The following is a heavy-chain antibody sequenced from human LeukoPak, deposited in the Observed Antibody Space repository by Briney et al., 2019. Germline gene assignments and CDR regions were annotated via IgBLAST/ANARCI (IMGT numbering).Heavy chain of an antibody. V-gene: IGHV1-46*01. D-gene: IGHD6-13*01. CDR3: ARGRRIAAAGGDYSDY. CDR2: INPSGGST. CDR1: GYTFTSYY. Sequence: ASVKVSCKASGYTFTSYYMHWVRQAPGQGLEWMGIINPSGGSTSYAQKFQGRVTMTRDMSTSTVYMELSSLRSEDTAVYYCARGRRIAAAGGDYSDYWGQGTTVTVSS. J-gene: IGHJ4*03.